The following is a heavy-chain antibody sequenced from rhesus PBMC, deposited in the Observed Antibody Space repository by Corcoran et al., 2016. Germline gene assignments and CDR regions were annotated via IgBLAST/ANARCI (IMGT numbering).Heavy chain of an antibody. CDR2: IYGSGSST. D-gene: IGHD3-28*01. CDR3: ASGFGYYYDSAPTGYFDL. J-gene: IGHJ2*01. CDR1: GGSISSSY. V-gene: IGHV4-169*02. Sequence: QLQLQESGPGLVKPSETLSVTCAVSGGSISSSYWSWIRQAPGKGLEGIGYIYGSGSSTNYNPSLKSRCTRPVDTPKNQLSLKLSSVTAADTAVYYCASGFGYYYDSAPTGYFDLWGPGTPITISS.